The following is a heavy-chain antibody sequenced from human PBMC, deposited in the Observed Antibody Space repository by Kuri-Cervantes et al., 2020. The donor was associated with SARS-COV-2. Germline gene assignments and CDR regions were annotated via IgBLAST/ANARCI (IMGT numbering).Heavy chain of an antibody. V-gene: IGHV1-18*01. CDR1: GYTFTSYG. CDR2: ISAYNGNT. CDR3: ARGGTQFKVIAAAGIGWFDP. Sequence: ASVKVSCKASGYTFTSYGISWVRQAPGQGLEWMGWISAYNGNTNYAQKLQGRVTMTTDTSTSTAYMELRSLRSEDTAVYYCARGGTQFKVIAAAGIGWFDPWGQGTLVTVSS. D-gene: IGHD6-13*01. J-gene: IGHJ5*02.